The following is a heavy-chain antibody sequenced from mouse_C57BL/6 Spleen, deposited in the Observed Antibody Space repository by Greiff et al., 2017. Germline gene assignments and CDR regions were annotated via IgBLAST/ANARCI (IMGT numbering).Heavy chain of an antibody. J-gene: IGHJ2*01. CDR3: ARLFYGSSLDY. Sequence: VQLQQSGAELVKPGASVKISCKASGYAFSSYWMNWVKQRPGKGLEWIGQIYPGDGDTNYNGKFKGKATLTADKSSSTAYMQLSSLTSEDSAVYFCARLFYGSSLDYWGQGTTLTVSS. V-gene: IGHV1-80*01. CDR2: IYPGDGDT. CDR1: GYAFSSYW. D-gene: IGHD1-1*01.